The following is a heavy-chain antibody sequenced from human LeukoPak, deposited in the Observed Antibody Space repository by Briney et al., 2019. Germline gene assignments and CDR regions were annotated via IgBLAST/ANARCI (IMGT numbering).Heavy chain of an antibody. V-gene: IGHV4-59*01. CDR1: GGSLRGYY. CDR2: IYSSGST. J-gene: IGHJ6*03. CDR3: ARVFDSGSQAYFYYMDV. D-gene: IGHD3-10*01. Sequence: SETLPLTCNVSGGSLRGYYWSWIRQPPGKGLEWIGYIYSSGSTNYNPSLKSRVTMSVDTSKNQFSLKVSSVTAADTAVYYCARVFDSGSQAYFYYMDVWGKGTTVTIFS.